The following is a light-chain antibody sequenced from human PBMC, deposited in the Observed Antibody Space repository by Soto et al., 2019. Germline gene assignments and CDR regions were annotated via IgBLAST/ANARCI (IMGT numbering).Light chain of an antibody. Sequence: EIVLTQSPGTLSLSPGERATLSCRASQSVSSSYLAWYQQKPGQAPRLLIYGASTRATGIPARFSGSGFGTEFTLTISSLQSEDFAVYYCQQYNNWPPWTFGQGTKVDI. CDR1: QSVSSSY. CDR2: GAS. CDR3: QQYNNWPPWT. V-gene: IGKV3-15*01. J-gene: IGKJ1*01.